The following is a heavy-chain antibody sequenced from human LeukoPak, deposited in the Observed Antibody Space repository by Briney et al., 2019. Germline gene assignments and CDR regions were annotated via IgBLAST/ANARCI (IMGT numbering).Heavy chain of an antibody. J-gene: IGHJ4*02. CDR3: AKSRSSSVSCYNY. D-gene: IGHD2-2*02. CDR2: ISGSGDST. V-gene: IGHV3-23*01. Sequence: PGGSLRLSCAASGFIFNNYAMNWVRQAPGKGPEWVSGISGSGDSTFYADPVKGRFTISRDNSQNTLDLQMNSLRAEDTAVYYCAKSRSSSVSCYNYWGQGTLVTVSS. CDR1: GFIFNNYA.